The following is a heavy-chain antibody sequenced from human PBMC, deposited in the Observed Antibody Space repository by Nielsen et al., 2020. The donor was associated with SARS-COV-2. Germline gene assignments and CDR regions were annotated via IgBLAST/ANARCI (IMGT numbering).Heavy chain of an antibody. Sequence: GESLKISCAASGFRFTSYTMNWVRQAPGKRLEWVASITMSGAYMYYADSVRGRFTVYRDNAENSLYLQMNSLRDEDTAVYYCARDQDGGTATSNWYFDLWGRGTLVIVSS. D-gene: IGHD5-12*01. CDR2: ITMSGAYM. J-gene: IGHJ2*01. CDR3: ARDQDGGTATSNWYFDL. V-gene: IGHV3-21*06. CDR1: GFRFTSYT.